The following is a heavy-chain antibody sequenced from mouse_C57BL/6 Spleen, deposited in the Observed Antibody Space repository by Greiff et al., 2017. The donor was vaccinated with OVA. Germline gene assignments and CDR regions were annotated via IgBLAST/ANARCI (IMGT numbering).Heavy chain of an antibody. CDR3: ARAPTVVRYFDV. CDR2: ISYSGST. CDR1: GYSITSGYD. J-gene: IGHJ1*03. D-gene: IGHD1-1*01. Sequence: VQLKESGPGMVKPSQSLSLTCTVTGYSITSGYDWHWIRHFPGNKLEWMGYISYSGSTNYNPSLKSRISITHDTSKNHFFLKLNSVTTEDTATYYCARAPTVVRYFDVWGTGTTVTVSS. V-gene: IGHV3-1*01.